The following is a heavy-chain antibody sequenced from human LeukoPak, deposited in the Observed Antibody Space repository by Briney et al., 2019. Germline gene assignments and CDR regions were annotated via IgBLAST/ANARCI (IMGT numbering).Heavy chain of an antibody. Sequence: GASVKVSCKASGYSFTSHYMHWVRQAPGQGLEWMGLINPRGTSTIYAEKFQGRIIMTRDMSTTTDYMELSRLRSDDTAVYYCASWLRGVIGAFDIWGQGTMVTVSS. D-gene: IGHD3-10*01. CDR3: ASWLRGVIGAFDI. CDR1: GYSFTSHY. J-gene: IGHJ3*02. V-gene: IGHV1-46*01. CDR2: INPRGTST.